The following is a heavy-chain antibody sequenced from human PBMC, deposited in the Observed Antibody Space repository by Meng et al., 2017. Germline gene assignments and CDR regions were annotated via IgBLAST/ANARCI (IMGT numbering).Heavy chain of an antibody. Sequence: QVQLVQSGAEVKKPGASVQVSCKASGYTFTSYGISWVRQAPGQGLEWMGWISAYNGNTNYAQKLQGRVTMTTDTSTSTAYMELRSLRSDDTAVYYCARLLRPYSSSSNFDYWGQGTLVTVSS. CDR1: GYTFTSYG. J-gene: IGHJ4*02. CDR2: ISAYNGNT. CDR3: ARLLRPYSSSSNFDY. V-gene: IGHV1-18*01. D-gene: IGHD6-6*01.